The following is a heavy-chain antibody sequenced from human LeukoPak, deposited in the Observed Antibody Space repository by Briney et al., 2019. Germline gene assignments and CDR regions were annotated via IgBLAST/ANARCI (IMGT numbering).Heavy chain of an antibody. CDR1: GFTFSSYA. J-gene: IGHJ4*02. V-gene: IGHV3-23*01. D-gene: IGHD2-8*02. CDR3: ARDGLHCTGGSCESDY. CDR2: ISGSGGST. Sequence: GGSLRLSCAASGFTFSSYAMSWVRQAPGKGLEWVSAISGSGGSTYYAASVKGRFIVSRDNSRNALYLQMNGLRAEDTAVYFCARDGLHCTGGSCESDYWGQGTLVTVSS.